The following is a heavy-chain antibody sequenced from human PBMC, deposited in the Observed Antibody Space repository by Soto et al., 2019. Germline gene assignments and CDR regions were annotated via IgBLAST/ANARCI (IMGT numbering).Heavy chain of an antibody. CDR1: GFTVSSNY. J-gene: IGHJ5*02. CDR3: AREVGHGWFDP. V-gene: IGHV3-53*04. Sequence: EVQLVESGGGLVQPGGSLRLSFAASGFTVSSNYMSWVRQAPGKGLEWVSVIYSGGSTYYADSVKGRFTISRHNSKNTLYLQRNSLRAEDTAVYYCAREVGHGWFDPWGQGTLVTVSS. CDR2: IYSGGST.